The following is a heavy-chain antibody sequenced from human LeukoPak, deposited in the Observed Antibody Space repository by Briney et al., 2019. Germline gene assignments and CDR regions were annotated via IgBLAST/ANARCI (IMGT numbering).Heavy chain of an antibody. CDR1: GFTFSSYA. V-gene: IGHV3-23*01. CDR3: ARPTRLWFGELSFTY. CDR2: ISGSGGST. Sequence: GGSLRLSCAASGFTFSSYAMSWVRQAPGKGLEWVSAISGSGGSTYYADSVKGRFTISRDDSKNTLYLQMNSLRSEDTAVYYCARPTRLWFGELSFTYWGQGTLVTVSS. J-gene: IGHJ4*02. D-gene: IGHD3-10*01.